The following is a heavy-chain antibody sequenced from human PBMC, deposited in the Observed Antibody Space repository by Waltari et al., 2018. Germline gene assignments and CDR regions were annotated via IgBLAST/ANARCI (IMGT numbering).Heavy chain of an antibody. CDR3: AKGPYYGDPAAH. D-gene: IGHD4-17*01. V-gene: IGHV3-23*04. CDR2: ISSGGDT. CDR1: GFTFSIYA. Sequence: EVHLVQSGGGLVQPGGSRRLSCAAFGFTFSIYAMGWVRQAPGKGLEWVSVISSGGDTEYADFVKGRFTISRDNSENTLSLQMNSLRDEDTAVYYCAKGPYYGDPAAHWGQGTLVTVSS. J-gene: IGHJ4*02.